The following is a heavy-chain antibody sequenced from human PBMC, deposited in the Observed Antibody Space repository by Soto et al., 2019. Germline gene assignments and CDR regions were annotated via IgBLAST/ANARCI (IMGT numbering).Heavy chain of an antibody. V-gene: IGHV1-46*01. CDR1: GYTSTSYY. CDR3: ARDVRGYSYGGPGEFDY. D-gene: IGHD5-18*01. J-gene: IGHJ4*02. Sequence: ASVKVSCKASGYTSTSYYMHWVRQAPGKGLERMGIINPSGGSTSYAQKFQGRVTMTRDTSTSTVYMELSSLRSEDTAVYYCARDVRGYSYGGPGEFDYWGQGTLVTVSS. CDR2: INPSGGST.